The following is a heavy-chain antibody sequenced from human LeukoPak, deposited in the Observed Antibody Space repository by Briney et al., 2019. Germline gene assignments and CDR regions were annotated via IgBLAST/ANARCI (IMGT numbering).Heavy chain of an antibody. D-gene: IGHD5-24*01. V-gene: IGHV4-31*03. CDR3: ARQEMATIHFDY. Sequence: SETLSLTCTVSGGSISSGGYYWSWLRQHPGKGLEWIGYIYYSGSTYYNPSLKSRVTISVDTSKNQFSLKLSSVTAADTAVYYCARQEMATIHFDYWGQGTLVTVSS. J-gene: IGHJ4*02. CDR2: IYYSGST. CDR1: GGSISSGGYY.